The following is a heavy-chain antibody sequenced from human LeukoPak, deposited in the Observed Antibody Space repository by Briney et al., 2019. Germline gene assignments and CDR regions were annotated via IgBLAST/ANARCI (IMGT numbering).Heavy chain of an antibody. D-gene: IGHD4-17*01. V-gene: IGHV3-23*01. Sequence: GGSLRLSCAASGFTFNNYAMSWVRQAPGKGLEWVSTISGSGGRTCYADSVKGRFTIARDNSKNTLYLQMNSLRVDDTAVYYCAECRGHTDPDYWGQGTLVTVSS. CDR1: GFTFNNYA. CDR2: ISGSGGRT. CDR3: AECRGHTDPDY. J-gene: IGHJ4*02.